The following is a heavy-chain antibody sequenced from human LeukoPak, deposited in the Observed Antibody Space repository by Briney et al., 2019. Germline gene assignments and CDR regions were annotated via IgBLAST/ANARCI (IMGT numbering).Heavy chain of an antibody. Sequence: PGGSLRLSCAASGFPVSSNYMSWVRQAPGKGLEWVSVIYSGGSTYYADSVKGRFTISRDNSKSTLFLHMNSLRAEDTAVYYCARGGGDTPFDYWGQGTLVTASS. CDR3: ARGGGDTPFDY. D-gene: IGHD2-15*01. CDR2: IYSGGST. V-gene: IGHV3-66*01. J-gene: IGHJ4*02. CDR1: GFPVSSNY.